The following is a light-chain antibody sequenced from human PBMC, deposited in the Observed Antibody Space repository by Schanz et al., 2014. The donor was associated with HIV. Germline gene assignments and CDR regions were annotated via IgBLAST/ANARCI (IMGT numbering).Light chain of an antibody. CDR2: RAS. CDR3: QQYNSYSYT. J-gene: IGKJ2*01. CDR1: QSLDRW. V-gene: IGKV1-5*03. Sequence: DIQMTQSPSTLSASVGDRVTLTCRAGQSLDRWLAWYQQKPGKAPKLLIYRASYLESGVPSRFSGSGSGTEFTLTISSLQPDDFATYYCQQYNSYSYTFGQGTKLEIK.